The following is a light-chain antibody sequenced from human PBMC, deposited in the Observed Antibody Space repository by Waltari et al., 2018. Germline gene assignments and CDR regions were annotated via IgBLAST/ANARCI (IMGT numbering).Light chain of an antibody. V-gene: IGKV3-11*01. CDR2: DAS. Sequence: EIVLTQSPATLSLSPGETATLSCRARQSVGTFLAWYQQKPGQAPRLLIYDASNSATGIPDRFRGSGSGADFTLTISSLEPEDFAGYYCQQRSSWTAHTFGQGARLEIE. CDR1: QSVGTF. CDR3: QQRSSWTAHT. J-gene: IGKJ2*01.